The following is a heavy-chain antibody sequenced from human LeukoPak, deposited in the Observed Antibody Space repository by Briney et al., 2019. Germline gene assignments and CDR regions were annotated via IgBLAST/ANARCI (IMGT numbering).Heavy chain of an antibody. D-gene: IGHD5-18*01. Sequence: ASVKVSCKASGYTFTGYYMHWVRQAPGQGLEWMGWINPNSGGTNYAQKFQGWVTMTRDTSISTAYMELSRLRSDDTAVYYCAREPHTAMVDHWYYYYGMDVRGQGTTVTVSS. J-gene: IGHJ6*02. V-gene: IGHV1-2*04. CDR1: GYTFTGYY. CDR3: AREPHTAMVDHWYYYYGMDV. CDR2: INPNSGGT.